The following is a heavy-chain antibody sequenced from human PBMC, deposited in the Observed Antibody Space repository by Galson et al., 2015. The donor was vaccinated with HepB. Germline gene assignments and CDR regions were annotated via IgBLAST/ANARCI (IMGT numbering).Heavy chain of an antibody. CDR1: GGTFSSYA. J-gene: IGHJ5*02. V-gene: IGHV1-69*13. CDR3: ARGPPSYYYDSSGYYPFDP. CDR2: IIPIFGTA. D-gene: IGHD3-22*01. Sequence: SVKVSCKASGGTFSSYAISWVRQAPGQGLEWMGGIIPIFGTANYAQKFQGRVTITADESTSTAYMELSSLRSEDTAVYYCARGPPSYYYDSSGYYPFDPWGQGTLVTASS.